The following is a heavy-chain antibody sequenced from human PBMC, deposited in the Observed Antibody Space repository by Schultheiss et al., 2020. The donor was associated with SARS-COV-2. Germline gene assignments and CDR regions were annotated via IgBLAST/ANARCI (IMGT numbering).Heavy chain of an antibody. V-gene: IGHV3-15*01. Sequence: GGSLRLSCAASGFTFSNAWMSWVRQAPGKGLEWVGHIKSKSGGGTTDYAAPVKGRFTISRDDSQNTLYLQMNSLKTDDTAVYYCTPGTVPNWVFDYWGQGTLVTVSS. CDR3: TPGTVPNWVFDY. CDR1: GFTFSNAW. J-gene: IGHJ4*02. CDR2: IKSKSGGGTT. D-gene: IGHD7-27*01.